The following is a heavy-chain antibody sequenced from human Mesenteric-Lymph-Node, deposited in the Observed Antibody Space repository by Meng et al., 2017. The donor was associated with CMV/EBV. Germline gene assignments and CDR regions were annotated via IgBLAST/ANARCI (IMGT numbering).Heavy chain of an antibody. CDR3: VRNHRAWFDP. CDR1: GFTFSAHY. CDR2: VKLKVDSYAT. J-gene: IGHJ5*02. Sequence: GESLKISCAASGFTFSAHYMDWVRQAPGKGLEWVGRVKLKVDSYATQYAASVRDRFTISRDDSKNSLYLQMNNLQTEDTAVYYCVRNHRAWFDPWGQGTLVTVSS. V-gene: IGHV3-72*01.